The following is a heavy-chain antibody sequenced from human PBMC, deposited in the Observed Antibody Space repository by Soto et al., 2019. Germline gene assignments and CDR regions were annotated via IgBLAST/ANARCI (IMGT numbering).Heavy chain of an antibody. CDR1: GGSFSGYH. J-gene: IGHJ2*01. V-gene: IGHV4-34*01. CDR2: INHSGST. CDR3: ARSYDFWSGYLFQDWYFDL. D-gene: IGHD3-3*01. Sequence: SDTLSLTCAVYGGSFSGYHWSWIRQPPGKGLEWIGEINHSGSTNYNPSLKSRVTISVDTSKNQFSLKLSSVTAADTAVYYCARSYDFWSGYLFQDWYFDLCGRGTLVTVS.